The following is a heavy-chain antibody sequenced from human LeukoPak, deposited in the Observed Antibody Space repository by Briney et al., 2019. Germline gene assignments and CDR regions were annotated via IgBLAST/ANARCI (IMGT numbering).Heavy chain of an antibody. J-gene: IGHJ5*02. CDR3: ARGGDSSSRSWFDP. CDR2: ISYDGSNK. Sequence: GGSLRLSCAASGFTFCNYWMHWVRQAPGKGLEWAAVISYDGSNKYYSDSVKGRFTISRDNSKNTLYLQMNSLRAEDTAVYYCARGGDSSSRSWFDPWGQGTLVTVSS. V-gene: IGHV3-30*03. CDR1: GFTFCNYW. D-gene: IGHD6-6*01.